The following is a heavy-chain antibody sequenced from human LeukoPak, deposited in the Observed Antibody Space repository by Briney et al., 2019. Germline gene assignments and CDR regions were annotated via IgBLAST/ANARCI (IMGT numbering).Heavy chain of an antibody. J-gene: IGHJ4*02. CDR2: IKEDGNGK. CDR1: GFTFSRYW. Sequence: SGGSLRLSCAASGFTFSRYWMNWVRQAPGKGLGWVANIKEDGNGKYYVDSVKGRFIISRDNAKNSLYLQMNSLRAEDTAVYYCARVSDTGSPNDYWGQGTLVTVSS. D-gene: IGHD5-18*01. CDR3: ARVSDTGSPNDY. V-gene: IGHV3-7*01.